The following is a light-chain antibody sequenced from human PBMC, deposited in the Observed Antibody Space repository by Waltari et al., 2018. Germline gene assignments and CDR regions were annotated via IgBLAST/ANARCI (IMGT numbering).Light chain of an antibody. J-gene: IGLJ2*01. CDR1: RSDVGDFNS. CDR3: SSFTTSSTLL. CDR2: DVS. Sequence: QSALTQPASVSASPGESITIPCTATRSDVGDFNSVSWYQQHPGKAPKFMIYDVSNRPSGVSHRFSGSKSGNTASLTISGLQAEDEAVYYCSSFTTSSTLLFGGGTKLTVL. V-gene: IGLV2-14*03.